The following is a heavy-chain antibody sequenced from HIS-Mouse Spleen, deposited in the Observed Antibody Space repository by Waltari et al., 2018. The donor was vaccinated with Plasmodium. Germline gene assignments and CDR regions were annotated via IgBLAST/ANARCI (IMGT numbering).Heavy chain of an antibody. J-gene: IGHJ5*02. CDR1: GGSISSGGYY. Sequence: QVQLQESGPGLVKPSQTLSLTCTVSGGSISSGGYYWSWIRQHPGKGLEWIGYIYYSGSTYYNPSLKSRVTISVDTSKNQCSRKLSSVTAADTAVYYCARDSIRFLADPWGQGTLVTVSS. D-gene: IGHD3-3*01. CDR3: ARDSIRFLADP. V-gene: IGHV4-31*03. CDR2: IYYSGST.